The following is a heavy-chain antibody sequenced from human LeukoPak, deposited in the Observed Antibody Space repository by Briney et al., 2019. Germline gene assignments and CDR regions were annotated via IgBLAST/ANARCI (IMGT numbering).Heavy chain of an antibody. CDR2: ISYDGSNK. Sequence: GRSLRLSCAASGFTFISYGMHWVRQAPGKGLEWVAVISYDGSNKYYADSVKGRFIISRDNSKNTLYLQMNSLRAEDTAVYYCAKDGPGYCSSTSCRGFDYWGQGTLVTVSS. D-gene: IGHD2-2*01. CDR1: GFTFISYG. CDR3: AKDGPGYCSSTSCRGFDY. J-gene: IGHJ4*02. V-gene: IGHV3-30*18.